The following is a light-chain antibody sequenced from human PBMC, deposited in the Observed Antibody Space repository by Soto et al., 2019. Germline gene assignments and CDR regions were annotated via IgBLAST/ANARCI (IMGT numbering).Light chain of an antibody. V-gene: IGKV2D-29*01. CDR1: QSLLHSDGKTY. CDR3: LQTKQLPLT. J-gene: IGKJ1*01. CDR2: EVS. Sequence: EIVLTQTPLSLSVTPGQPASISCKSSQSLLHSDGKTYLYWYLQRPGQPPQLLIYEVSNRFSGVPDRFSGSGSGTGFTLEISRVEAEDVGLYSCLQTKQLPLTFGHGTKVEVK.